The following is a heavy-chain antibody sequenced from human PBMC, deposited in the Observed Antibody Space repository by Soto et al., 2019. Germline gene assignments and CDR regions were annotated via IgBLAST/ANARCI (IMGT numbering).Heavy chain of an antibody. Sequence: SETLSLTCAVYGGSFSGYYSSWIRQPPGKGLEWNGEINHSESTNYNPSLKSRVTITVDTSKNQSSLKLSSVTAADTAVYYCTRDGYSSGSNYYYYGMDVWGQGTTVTVSS. CDR1: GGSFSGYY. CDR2: INHSEST. J-gene: IGHJ6*02. V-gene: IGHV4-34*01. D-gene: IGHD6-19*01. CDR3: TRDGYSSGSNYYYYGMDV.